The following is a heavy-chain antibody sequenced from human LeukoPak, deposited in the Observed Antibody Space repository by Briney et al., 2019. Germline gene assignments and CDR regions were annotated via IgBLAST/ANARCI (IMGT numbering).Heavy chain of an antibody. V-gene: IGHV3-23*01. CDR1: GFTFGSYA. D-gene: IGHD3-3*02. J-gene: IGHJ4*02. Sequence: PGGSLRLSCAASGFTFGSYAMSWVRQAPGKGLEGVSGISGSGGSTYYADSVKGRFTISRDNSKNSLYLQMNSLRAEDTAVYYCAKDPGFAELAHLDYWGQGTLVTVSS. CDR3: AKDPGFAELAHLDY. CDR2: ISGSGGST.